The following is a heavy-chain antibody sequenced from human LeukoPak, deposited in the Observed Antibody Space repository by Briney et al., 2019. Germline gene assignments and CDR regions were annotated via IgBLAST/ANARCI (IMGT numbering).Heavy chain of an antibody. CDR3: ARATAGVEATTGFDH. CDR2: ISDIGSI. Sequence: SETLSLTCTVSGGSISSYYWSWIRQPPGKGLEWIAYISDIGSINYNPSLDSRVTMSVDASKNQFSLKLSSVTTADTAVYYCARATAGVEATTGFDHWGHGTLVTVAS. CDR1: GGSISSYY. D-gene: IGHD1-26*01. V-gene: IGHV4-59*08. J-gene: IGHJ4*01.